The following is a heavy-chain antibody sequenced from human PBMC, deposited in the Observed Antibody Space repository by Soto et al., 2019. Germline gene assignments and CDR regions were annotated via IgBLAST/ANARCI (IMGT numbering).Heavy chain of an antibody. Sequence: QVQLQQWGAGLLKPSETLSLTCTAYGESFNGYYWSWIRQRPGKGLEWIGEIHHSGSTNYNTSLKRRVTFSIETSQRQFSLKVRSVTAADTAVYYCARGKRGSSWYRGEEKYYYYGMDVWGQGTPVTVSS. CDR3: ARGKRGSSWYRGEEKYYYYGMDV. CDR1: GESFNGYY. D-gene: IGHD6-13*01. V-gene: IGHV4-34*01. CDR2: IHHSGST. J-gene: IGHJ6*02.